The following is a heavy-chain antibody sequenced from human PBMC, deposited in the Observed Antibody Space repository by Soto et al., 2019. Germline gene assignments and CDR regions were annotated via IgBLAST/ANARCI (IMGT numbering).Heavy chain of an antibody. V-gene: IGHV3-11*06. Sequence: PGGSLRLSCAASGFTFSDYYMSWIRQAPGEGLEWVSYISSSSSYTNYADSVKGRFTISRDNAKNSLYLQMNSLRAEDTAVYYCARDEFSYSNYYYSYYRMDVWRQGTTLTVSS. CDR1: GFTFSDYY. CDR2: ISSSSSYT. D-gene: IGHD4-4*01. J-gene: IGHJ6*02. CDR3: ARDEFSYSNYYYSYYRMDV.